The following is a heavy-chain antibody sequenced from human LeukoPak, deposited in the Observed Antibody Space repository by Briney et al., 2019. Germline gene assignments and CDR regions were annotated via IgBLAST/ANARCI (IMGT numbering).Heavy chain of an antibody. V-gene: IGHV3-23*01. Sequence: GGSLRLSCAASGFTFSSYGMSWVRQAPGKGLEWVSGISGSGESTYYADSVEGRFTISRDNSKNTLYLQMNSLRAEDTAVYYCARANGAAICGVYYYYMDVWGKGTTVTVSS. CDR3: ARANGAAICGVYYYYMDV. CDR1: GFTFSSYG. D-gene: IGHD2-2*02. J-gene: IGHJ6*03. CDR2: ISGSGEST.